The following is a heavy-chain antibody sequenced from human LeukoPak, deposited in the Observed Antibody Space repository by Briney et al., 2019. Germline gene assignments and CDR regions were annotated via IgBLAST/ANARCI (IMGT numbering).Heavy chain of an antibody. V-gene: IGHV4-59*01. Sequence: PSETLSLTCTVSGASISSYYWSWIRQPPGKGLEWIGYIYYSGSTNYNPSLKSRVTISVDTSKNQFSLKLSSVTAADTAVYYCARGRGYSYGTPFDYWGQGTLVTVSS. D-gene: IGHD5-18*01. CDR3: ARGRGYSYGTPFDY. CDR1: GASISSYY. J-gene: IGHJ4*02. CDR2: IYYSGST.